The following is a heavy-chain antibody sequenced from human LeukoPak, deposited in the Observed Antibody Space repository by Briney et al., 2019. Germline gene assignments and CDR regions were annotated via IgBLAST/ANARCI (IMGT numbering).Heavy chain of an antibody. CDR2: ISGSGGST. CDR3: AKVEGAGYSYGYSDYFDY. Sequence: GGSLRLSCATSGFTSSSYAMSWVRQAPGKGLEWVSAISGSGGSTYYADSVKGRFTISRDNSKNTLYLQMNSLRAEDTAVYYCAKVEGAGYSYGYSDYFDYWGQGTLVTVSS. CDR1: GFTSSSYA. V-gene: IGHV3-23*01. J-gene: IGHJ4*02. D-gene: IGHD5-18*01.